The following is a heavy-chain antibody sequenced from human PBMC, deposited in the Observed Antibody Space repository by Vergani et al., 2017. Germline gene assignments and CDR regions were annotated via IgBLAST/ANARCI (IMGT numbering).Heavy chain of an antibody. CDR2: ISWNSGSI. Sequence: VQLVQSGAEVKKPGASVKVSCKASGYTFDDYAMHWVRQAPGKGLEWVSGISWNSGSIGYADSVKGRFTISRDNAKNSLYLQMNSLRFEDTALYYCVKDIAASGNYWYFDLWGRGTLVTVSS. CDR1: GYTFDDYA. CDR3: VKDIAASGNYWYFDL. J-gene: IGHJ2*01. V-gene: IGHV3-9*01. D-gene: IGHD6-13*01.